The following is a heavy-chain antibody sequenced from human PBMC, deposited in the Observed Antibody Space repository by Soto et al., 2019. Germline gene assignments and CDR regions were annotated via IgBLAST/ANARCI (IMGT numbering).Heavy chain of an antibody. CDR2: IIPIFGTA. V-gene: IGHV1-69*13. CDR3: AGVPVPVVAVRDYYYYGMDV. Sequence: GASVKVSCKASGGTFSSYAISWVRQAPGQGLEWMGGIIPIFGTANYAQKFQGRVTITADESTSTAYMELSSLRSEDTAVYYCAGVPVPVVAVRDYYYYGMDVWGQGTTVTVSS. J-gene: IGHJ6*02. CDR1: GGTFSSYA. D-gene: IGHD2-15*01.